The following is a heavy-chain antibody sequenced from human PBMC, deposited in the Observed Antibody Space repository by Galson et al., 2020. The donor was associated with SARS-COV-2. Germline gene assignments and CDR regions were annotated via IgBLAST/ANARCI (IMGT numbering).Heavy chain of an antibody. CDR1: GVSISSGSYY. Sequence: TLSLTCTVSGVSISSGSYYWSWIRQPAGKGLEWIGHIYTSGSTNYNPSLKSRVTISVDTSKNQFSLKLSSVTAADTAVYYCARRTYYDSSGYYPEYWGQGTLVTVSS. CDR2: IYTSGST. D-gene: IGHD3-22*01. J-gene: IGHJ4*02. CDR3: ARRTYYDSSGYYPEY. V-gene: IGHV4-61*09.